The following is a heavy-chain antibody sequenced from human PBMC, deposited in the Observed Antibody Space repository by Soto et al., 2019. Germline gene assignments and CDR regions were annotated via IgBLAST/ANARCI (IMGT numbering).Heavy chain of an antibody. V-gene: IGHV5-51*01. Sequence: GESLKISCQGSGYSFAIYWIAWVRQMPGKGLEWMGIIYPDDSDTRYSPSFQGQVTISVDKSINTAYLQWSSLKASDTAMYYCARLPHSSGYSYYYYAMDVWGQGTKVTVSS. CDR2: IYPDDSDT. J-gene: IGHJ6*02. D-gene: IGHD3-22*01. CDR1: GYSFAIYW. CDR3: ARLPHSSGYSYYYYAMDV.